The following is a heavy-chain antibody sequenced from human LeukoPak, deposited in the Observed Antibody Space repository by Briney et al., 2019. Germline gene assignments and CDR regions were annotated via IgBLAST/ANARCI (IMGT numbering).Heavy chain of an antibody. CDR1: GFTFSSYD. CDR2: IGTAGDT. D-gene: IGHD6-13*01. J-gene: IGHJ6*02. Sequence: PGGSLRLSCAASGFTFSSYDVHWVRQATGKGLEWVSAIGTAGDTYYPGSVKGRFTISRENAKNSLYLQMNSLRAEDTAVYYCARIDYSSSSYGMDVWGQGTTVTVSS. V-gene: IGHV3-13*01. CDR3: ARIDYSSSSYGMDV.